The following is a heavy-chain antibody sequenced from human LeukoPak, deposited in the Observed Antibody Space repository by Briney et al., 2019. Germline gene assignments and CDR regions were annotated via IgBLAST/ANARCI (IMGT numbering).Heavy chain of an antibody. Sequence: GASVKVSCKASGYTFTDYYMHWVRQAPGQGLEWMAWINPSGGGTNYAQKFQGRVTMTRDTSISTAYMEPSRLTSNDTAVYYCARDRVDILTGYSYWGQGTLVTVSS. CDR2: INPSGGGT. J-gene: IGHJ4*02. CDR1: GYTFTDYY. V-gene: IGHV1-2*02. CDR3: ARDRVDILTGYSY. D-gene: IGHD3-9*01.